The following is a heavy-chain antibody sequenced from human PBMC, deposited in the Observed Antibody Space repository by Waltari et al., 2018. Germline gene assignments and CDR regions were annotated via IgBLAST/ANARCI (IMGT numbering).Heavy chain of an antibody. CDR2: VHPNSGGP. J-gene: IGHJ4*01. CDR1: GYGFSTYY. Sequence: QVQLVQSGPEVQKPGASVKVSCKTSGYGFSTYYIHWVRQAPGQGLEWMGWVHPNSGGPNYAQKFQGRVTMTRDTSITTVYMELSRLRSDDTAILYCARQYFYGSRGDEYYFDSWGQGTLLTVSS. CDR3: ARQYFYGSRGDEYYFDS. D-gene: IGHD3-10*01. V-gene: IGHV1-2*02.